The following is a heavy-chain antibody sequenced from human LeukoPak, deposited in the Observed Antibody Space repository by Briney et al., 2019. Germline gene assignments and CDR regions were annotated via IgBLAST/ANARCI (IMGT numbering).Heavy chain of an antibody. CDR2: ISSSGGTI. CDR1: GFTFSSYE. Sequence: GSLRLSCAASGFTFSSYEMNWVRQAPGKGLECVSYISSSGGTISYADSVKGRFTISRDNAKNALYLQMNSLRAEDAANYYCARGGNWFDPWGQGTLVTVSS. D-gene: IGHD3-16*01. CDR3: ARGGNWFDP. J-gene: IGHJ5*02. V-gene: IGHV3-48*03.